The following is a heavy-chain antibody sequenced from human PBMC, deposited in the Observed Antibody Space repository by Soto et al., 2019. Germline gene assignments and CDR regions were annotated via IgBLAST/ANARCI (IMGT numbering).Heavy chain of an antibody. CDR2: INPNSGGT. J-gene: IGHJ3*02. D-gene: IGHD6-19*01. CDR3: ARGYSSVLYDLQHDAIDS. Sequence: ASVKVSCKASGYTFTGYYMHWVRQAPGQGLEWMGWINPNSGGTNYAQKFQGWVTMTRDTSISTAYMELSRLRSDDTAVYYCARGYSSVLYDLQHDAIDSWGPGTMVTGSS. CDR1: GYTFTGYY. V-gene: IGHV1-2*04.